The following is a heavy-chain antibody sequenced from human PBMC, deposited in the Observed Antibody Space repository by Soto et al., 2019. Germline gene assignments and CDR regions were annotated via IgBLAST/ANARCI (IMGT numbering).Heavy chain of an antibody. CDR1: GGSFSGHS. D-gene: IGHD3-22*01. CDR2: INHSGRV. CDR3: STSAYDTNGYYRFDP. V-gene: IGHV4-34*01. J-gene: IGHJ5*01. Sequence: SQTVSLTCAVYGGSFSGHSLTWIRQSAGKGLEWIGDINHSGRVNYSPSLKSRVTISLDTSKNQFPLTLSAVTAADTAMYYCSTSAYDTNGYYRFDPWGQGTLVTVSS.